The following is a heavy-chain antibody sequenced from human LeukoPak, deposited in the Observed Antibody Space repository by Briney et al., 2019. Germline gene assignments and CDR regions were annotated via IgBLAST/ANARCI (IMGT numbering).Heavy chain of an antibody. CDR2: INPNSGGT. V-gene: IGHV1-2*02. J-gene: IGHJ4*02. CDR3: ARETPGGYDILTGYYTHLQYYFDY. Sequence: SVKVSCKASGYTFTGYYMHWVRQAPGQGLEWMGWINPNSGGTNYAQKFQGRVTMTRDTSISTAYMELSRLRSDDTAVYYCARETPGGYDILTGYYTHLQYYFDYWGQGTLVTVSS. D-gene: IGHD3-9*01. CDR1: GYTFTGYY.